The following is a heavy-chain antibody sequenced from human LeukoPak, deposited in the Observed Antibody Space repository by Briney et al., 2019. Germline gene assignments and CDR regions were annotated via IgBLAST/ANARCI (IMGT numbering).Heavy chain of an antibody. V-gene: IGHV1-46*01. Sequence: SVKVSCRASVYTFTSYYMHWVRQAPGQGLEWMGIINPSGGSTSLAQKFQGRFTMTRDTSTSTLYMELRSLGSEDTAVSYCARDGFYSSGNTSYFGYWGQGTLVTVSS. CDR3: ARDGFYSSGNTSYFGY. J-gene: IGHJ4*02. CDR1: VYTFTSYY. CDR2: INPSGGST. D-gene: IGHD6-19*01.